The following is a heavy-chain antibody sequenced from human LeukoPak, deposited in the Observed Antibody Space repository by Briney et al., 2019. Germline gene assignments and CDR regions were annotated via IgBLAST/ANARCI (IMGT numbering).Heavy chain of an antibody. Sequence: ASVKVSCKVSGYTLTELSMHWVRQAPGKGLEWMGGFDPEDGETIYAQKFQGRVTMTEDTSTDTAYMELSSLRSEDTAVYYCATGPPSKARGVIIRGYYYGMDVWGQGTTVTVSS. CDR2: FDPEDGET. J-gene: IGHJ6*02. CDR3: ATGPPSKARGVIIRGYYYGMDV. CDR1: GYTLTELS. D-gene: IGHD3-10*01. V-gene: IGHV1-24*01.